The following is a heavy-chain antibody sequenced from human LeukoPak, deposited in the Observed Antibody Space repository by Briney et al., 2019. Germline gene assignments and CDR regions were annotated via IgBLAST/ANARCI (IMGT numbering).Heavy chain of an antibody. Sequence: GGSLRLSCAASGFTVSSNYMSWVCQAPGKGLEWVSVIYSGGSTYYADSVKGRFTISRDNSKNTLYLQMNSLRAEDTAVYYCARDSVGDGDYYYYYGMDVRGQGTTVTVSS. V-gene: IGHV3-66*01. CDR3: ARDSVGDGDYYYYYGMDV. CDR1: GFTVSSNY. D-gene: IGHD4-17*01. J-gene: IGHJ6*02. CDR2: IYSGGST.